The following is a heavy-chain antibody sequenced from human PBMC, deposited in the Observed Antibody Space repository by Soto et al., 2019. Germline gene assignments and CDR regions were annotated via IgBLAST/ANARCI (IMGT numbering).Heavy chain of an antibody. CDR3: ARTSYSSGWYGGYYYYGMDV. Sequence: SETLSLTCAVSGYSISSGYYWGWIRQPPGKGLEWIGSIYHSGSTYYNPSLKSRVTTSVDTSKNQFSLKLSSVTAADTVVYYCARTSYSSGWYGGYYYYGMDVWGQGTTVTVSS. CDR1: GYSISSGYY. D-gene: IGHD6-19*01. V-gene: IGHV4-38-2*01. J-gene: IGHJ6*02. CDR2: IYHSGST.